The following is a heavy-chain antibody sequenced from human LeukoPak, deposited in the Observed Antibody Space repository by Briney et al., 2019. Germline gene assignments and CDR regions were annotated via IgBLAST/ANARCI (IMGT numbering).Heavy chain of an antibody. CDR1: GYTFTSYA. CDR3: AREIQLWSLTGFDP. V-gene: IGHV7-4-1*02. J-gene: IGHJ5*02. Sequence: ASVKVSCKASGYTFTSYAMNWVRQAPGQGLEWMGWINTNTGNPTYAQGFTGRFVFSLDTSVSTAYLQISSLKAEDTAVYYCAREIQLWSLTGFDPWGQGTLVTVSS. CDR2: INTNTGNP. D-gene: IGHD5-18*01.